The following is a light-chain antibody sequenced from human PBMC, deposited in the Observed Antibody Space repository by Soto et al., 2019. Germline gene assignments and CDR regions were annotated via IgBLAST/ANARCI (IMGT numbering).Light chain of an antibody. Sequence: EIVMTQSPATLSVSPGERATLSCRASQSVSSNLAWYQQKPGQAPRLLIYGASTRATGIPARFSGSGSGTEFTPTISRPQSEDFAVYYCQQYNNWPRGTFGQGTKVEIK. CDR3: QQYNNWPRGT. V-gene: IGKV3-15*01. CDR1: QSVSSN. CDR2: GAS. J-gene: IGKJ1*01.